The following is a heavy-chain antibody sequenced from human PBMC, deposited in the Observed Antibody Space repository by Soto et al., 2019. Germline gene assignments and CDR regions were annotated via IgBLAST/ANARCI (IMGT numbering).Heavy chain of an antibody. Sequence: ASVKVSCKASGYTFTSYAVHWVRQAPGQRLEWMGWINADNGNTKYSQRFQDRVTITRDTSANTAYMELSSLRSDDTSVYYCARAVAGPWPYDYWGQGTLVTVSS. D-gene: IGHD6-19*01. CDR1: GYTFTSYA. V-gene: IGHV1-3*01. J-gene: IGHJ4*02. CDR3: ARAVAGPWPYDY. CDR2: INADNGNT.